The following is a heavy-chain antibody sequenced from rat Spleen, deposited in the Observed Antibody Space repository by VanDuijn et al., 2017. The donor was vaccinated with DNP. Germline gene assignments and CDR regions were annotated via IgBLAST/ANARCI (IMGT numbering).Heavy chain of an antibody. CDR3: ARSRTEGIVDLHYFDY. Sequence: EVQLQESGPGLVKPSQSLSLTCSVTGYSITSSYRWNWIRKFPGNKLEWMGYINSAGSTNYNPSLKSRISITRDTSKNQFFLQVNSVTTEDTATYYCARSRTEGIVDLHYFDYWGQGVMVTVSA. CDR2: INSAGST. V-gene: IGHV3-3*01. D-gene: IGHD1-11*01. CDR1: GYSITSSYR. J-gene: IGHJ2*01.